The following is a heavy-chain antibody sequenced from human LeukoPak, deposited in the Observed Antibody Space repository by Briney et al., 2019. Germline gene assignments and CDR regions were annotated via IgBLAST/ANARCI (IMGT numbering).Heavy chain of an antibody. Sequence: GGSLRLSCAASGFTFSSYGMHWVRQAPGKGLEWVAVISHDGSNKYYADSVKGRFTISRDNSKNTLYLQMNSLRAEDTAVYYCAKDLAARDAFDIWGQGTMVTVSS. CDR2: ISHDGSNK. V-gene: IGHV3-30*18. J-gene: IGHJ3*02. CDR3: AKDLAARDAFDI. CDR1: GFTFSSYG.